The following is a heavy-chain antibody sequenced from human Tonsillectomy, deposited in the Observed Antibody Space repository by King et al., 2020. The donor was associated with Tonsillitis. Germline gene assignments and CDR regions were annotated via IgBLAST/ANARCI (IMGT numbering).Heavy chain of an antibody. J-gene: IGHJ5*02. D-gene: IGHD1-26*01. Sequence: VQLVESGGGVVQPGRSLRLSCAASGFTFSSYAMHWVRQAPGKGLEWVAVILYDGSNKNYADSVKGRFTISRDNSKNTLYLQMNSLRVEDTAVYYCARDFMGCDPWGQGTLVTVAS. CDR3: ARDFMGCDP. CDR2: ILYDGSNK. CDR1: GFTFSSYA. V-gene: IGHV3-30-3*01.